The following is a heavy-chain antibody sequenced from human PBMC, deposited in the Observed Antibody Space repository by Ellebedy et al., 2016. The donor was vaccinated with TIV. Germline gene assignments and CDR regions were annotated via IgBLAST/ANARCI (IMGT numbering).Heavy chain of an antibody. CDR1: GFSFKDYW. J-gene: IGHJ4*02. V-gene: IGHV3-7*03. Sequence: GESLKISXAASGFSFKDYWMSWVRQAPGKGLEWVANIKQDGSKENYVDSVRGRLTISRDNAKKTLYLQMNSLRAEDTAVYYCAKAGAITGTTSDYWGQGTLVTVSS. D-gene: IGHD1-20*01. CDR2: IKQDGSKE. CDR3: AKAGAITGTTSDY.